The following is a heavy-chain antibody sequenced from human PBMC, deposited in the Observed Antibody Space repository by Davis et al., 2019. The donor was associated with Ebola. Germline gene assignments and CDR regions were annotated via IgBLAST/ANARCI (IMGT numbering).Heavy chain of an antibody. Sequence: PGGSLRLSCAASEFTFSSYEMNWVRQAPGKGLEWVSYIDSSASTTYYADSVKGRLTISRDNAKNSLFLQMNSLTAEDTALYYCASAAPFCGGDCLDYWGQGTLVTVSS. CDR3: ASAAPFCGGDCLDY. J-gene: IGHJ4*02. D-gene: IGHD2-21*01. V-gene: IGHV3-48*03. CDR1: EFTFSSYE. CDR2: IDSSASTT.